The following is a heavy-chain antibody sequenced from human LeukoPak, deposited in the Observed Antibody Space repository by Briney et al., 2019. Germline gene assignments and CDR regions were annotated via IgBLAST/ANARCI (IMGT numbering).Heavy chain of an antibody. Sequence: GGSLRLSCAVSGITLSNYGMSWVRQALGKGLEWVAGISDSAGSTNYADSVKGRFTISRDNRKNTLYLQMNSLRAEDTAVYFCAKRGVVIRVILVGFHKEAYYFDSWGQGALVTVSS. D-gene: IGHD3-22*01. J-gene: IGHJ4*02. V-gene: IGHV3-23*01. CDR3: AKRGVVIRVILVGFHKEAYYFDS. CDR1: GITLSNYG. CDR2: ISDSAGST.